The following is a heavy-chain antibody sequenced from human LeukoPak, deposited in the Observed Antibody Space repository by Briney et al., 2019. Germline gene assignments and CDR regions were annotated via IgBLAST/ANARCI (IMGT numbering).Heavy chain of an antibody. J-gene: IGHJ4*02. V-gene: IGHV1-2*02. Sequence: ASVKVSCKASGYTFTGYYMHWVRQAPGQGLEWMGWINPNSGGTNYAQKFQGRVTMTRDTSISTAYVELSSLRSDDTAVYHCVPSSSYSNTWYFDYWGQGTLVTVSS. CDR1: GYTFTGYY. CDR3: VPSSSYSNTWYFDY. CDR2: INPNSGGT. D-gene: IGHD6-13*01.